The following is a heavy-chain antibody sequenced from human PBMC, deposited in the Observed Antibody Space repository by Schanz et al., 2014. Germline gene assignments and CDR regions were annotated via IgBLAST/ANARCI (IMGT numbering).Heavy chain of an antibody. J-gene: IGHJ3*01. V-gene: IGHV3-53*01. CDR3: ARDGGRDGYNLAFDV. D-gene: IGHD5-12*01. CDR2: MYINSGST. CDR1: GFTVNTNY. Sequence: EVQLVESGGGLIQPGGSLRLSCAVSGFTVNTNYMSWVRQAPGKGLEWISSMYINSGSTQYADSVKGRFIISRDSSKNTLFLQMNSLRAGDTAVYFCARDGGRDGYNLAFDVWGQGTLVTVSS.